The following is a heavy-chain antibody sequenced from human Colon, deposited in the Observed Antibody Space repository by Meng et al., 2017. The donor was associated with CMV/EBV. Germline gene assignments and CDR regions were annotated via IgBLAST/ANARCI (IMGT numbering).Heavy chain of an antibody. CDR1: GFSIDDYA. J-gene: IGHJ3*02. D-gene: IGHD4-11*01. V-gene: IGHV3-9*01. CDR3: AKDQGATVTLNGAFDI. Sequence: GGSLRLSCAASGFSIDDYAMHWVRQAPGKGLEWVSGIRWDSNSRGYADSVKGRFTISRDNAKKSLYLQMNNLRPEDTALYYCAKDQGATVTLNGAFDIWGQGTMVTVSS. CDR2: IRWDSNSR.